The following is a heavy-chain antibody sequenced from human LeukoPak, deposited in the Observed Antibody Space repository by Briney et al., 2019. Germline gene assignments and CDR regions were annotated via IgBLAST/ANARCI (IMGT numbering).Heavy chain of an antibody. Sequence: GGSLRLSCAASGFTFSSYAMTWVRQAPGKGLVWVSRITSDGGSTSYVESVKGRFTISRDNAKNTLFLQMNSLRAEDSAVYFCVRGYSSSSAVYFDYWGQGTLVTVSS. J-gene: IGHJ4*02. V-gene: IGHV3-74*01. CDR3: VRGYSSSSAVYFDY. CDR1: GFTFSSYA. D-gene: IGHD6-13*01. CDR2: ITSDGGST.